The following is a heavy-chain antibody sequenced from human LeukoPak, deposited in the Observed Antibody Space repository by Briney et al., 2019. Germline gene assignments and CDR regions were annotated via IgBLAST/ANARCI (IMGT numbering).Heavy chain of an antibody. CDR2: IYYSGST. CDR3: ARATYPCSSTSCPAGNWFDP. D-gene: IGHD2-2*01. V-gene: IGHV4-59*01. J-gene: IGHJ5*02. CDR1: GGSISSYY. Sequence: SETLSLTCTVSGGSISSYYWSWIRQPPGKGLEWIGYIYYSGSTNYNPSLKSRVTISVDTSKNQFSLKLSSVPAADTAVYYCARATYPCSSTSCPAGNWFDPWGQGTLVTVSS.